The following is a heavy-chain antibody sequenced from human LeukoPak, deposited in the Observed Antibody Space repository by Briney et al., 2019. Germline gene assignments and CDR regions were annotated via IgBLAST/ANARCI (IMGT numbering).Heavy chain of an antibody. V-gene: IGHV3-30*04. Sequence: GGSLRHSCAASGFTVSSYSMHWVRQTPGNGLEWVALISYDGSNKYYADSVKGRFTISRDISKNTLYLQMNSLRGDDTAVYYCARRGGDSRQYYFDYWGQGTLVTVSS. D-gene: IGHD4-17*01. CDR3: ARRGGDSRQYYFDY. J-gene: IGHJ4*02. CDR2: ISYDGSNK. CDR1: GFTVSSYS.